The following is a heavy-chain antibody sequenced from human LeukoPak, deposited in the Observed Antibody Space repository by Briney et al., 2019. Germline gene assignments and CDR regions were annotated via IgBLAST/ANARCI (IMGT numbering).Heavy chain of an antibody. CDR1: GFTFSSYA. Sequence: GGSLRLSCAASGFTFSSYAMSWVRQTPGKGLEWVAFIRYDGSNKIYADSVKGRFTISRDNSYNTVYLQMTGLRAEDTAVYYCAKDGESGIQWTQGYFDYWGQGTLVTVSS. J-gene: IGHJ4*02. V-gene: IGHV3-30*02. CDR3: AKDGESGIQWTQGYFDY. CDR2: IRYDGSNK. D-gene: IGHD1-1*01.